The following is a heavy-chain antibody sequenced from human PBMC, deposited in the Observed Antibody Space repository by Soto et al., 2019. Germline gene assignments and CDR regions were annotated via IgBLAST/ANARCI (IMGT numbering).Heavy chain of an antibody. CDR2: IYYSGST. Sequence: SETLSVTCTVSGGSISSGGYYWSWIRQHPGKGLEWIGYIYYSGSTYYNPSLKSRVTISVDTSKNQFSLKLSSVTAADTAVYYCARGSQMENWFDPWGQGTLVTVSS. J-gene: IGHJ5*02. D-gene: IGHD2-8*01. CDR1: GGSISSGGYY. CDR3: ARGSQMENWFDP. V-gene: IGHV4-31*03.